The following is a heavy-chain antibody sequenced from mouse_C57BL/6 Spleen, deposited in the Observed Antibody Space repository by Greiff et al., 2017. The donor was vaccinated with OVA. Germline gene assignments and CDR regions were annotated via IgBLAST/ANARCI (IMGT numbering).Heavy chain of an antibody. CDR2: IDPETGGT. J-gene: IGHJ1*03. CDR3: TREGAPGYFDV. V-gene: IGHV1-15*01. Sequence: QVQLQQSGAELVRPGASVTLSCKASGYTFTDYEMHWVKQTPVHGLEWIGAIDPETGGTAYNQKFKGKAILTADKSSSTAYMELRSLTSEDSAVDYCTREGAPGYFDVWGTGTTVTVSS. CDR1: GYTFTDYE.